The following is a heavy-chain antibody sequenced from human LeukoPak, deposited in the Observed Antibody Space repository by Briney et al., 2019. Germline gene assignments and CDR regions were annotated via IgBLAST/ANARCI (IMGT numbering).Heavy chain of an antibody. Sequence: ASVKVSCKASGYTFTGYYMHWVRQAPGQGLEWMGWINPNSGGTNYAQKFQGRVTMTRDTSISTAYMELSRLRSDDTAVYYCARGKYYYDSSGYYFYYFDYWGQGTLVTVSS. CDR2: INPNSGGT. CDR3: ARGKYYYDSSGYYFYYFDY. J-gene: IGHJ4*02. D-gene: IGHD3-22*01. CDR1: GYTFTGYY. V-gene: IGHV1-2*02.